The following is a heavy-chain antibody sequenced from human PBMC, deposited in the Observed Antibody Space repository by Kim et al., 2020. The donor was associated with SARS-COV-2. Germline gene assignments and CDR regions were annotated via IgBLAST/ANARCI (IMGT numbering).Heavy chain of an antibody. CDR3: ARLQYSGSYTDAFDI. Sequence: SETLSLTCTVSGGSISSSSYYWGWIRQPPGKGLEWIGSIYYSGSTYYNPSLKSRVTISVDTSKNQFSLKLSSVTAADTAVYYCARLQYSGSYTDAFDIWGQGTMVTVSS. D-gene: IGHD1-26*01. J-gene: IGHJ3*02. V-gene: IGHV4-39*01. CDR2: IYYSGST. CDR1: GGSISSSSYY.